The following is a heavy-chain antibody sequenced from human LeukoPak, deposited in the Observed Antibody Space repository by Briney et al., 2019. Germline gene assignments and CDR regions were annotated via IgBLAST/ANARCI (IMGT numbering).Heavy chain of an antibody. CDR3: ARDQTYYYGSGSYNY. CDR2: IYYSGST. CDR1: GGSISSSSYY. D-gene: IGHD3-10*01. V-gene: IGHV4-39*07. Sequence: TSETLSLTCTVSGGSISSSSYYWGWIRQPPGKGLEWIGSIYYSGSTYYNPSLKSRVTISVDTSKNQFSLKLSSVTAADTAVYYCARDQTYYYGSGSYNYWGQGTLVTVSS. J-gene: IGHJ4*02.